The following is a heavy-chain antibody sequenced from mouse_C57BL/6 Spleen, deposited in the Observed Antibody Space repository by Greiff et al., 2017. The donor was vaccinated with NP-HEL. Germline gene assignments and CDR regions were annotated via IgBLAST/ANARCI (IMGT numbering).Heavy chain of an antibody. CDR3: ARLGYYGSSYYFDY. V-gene: IGHV5-15*04. J-gene: IGHJ2*01. CDR2: ISNLAYSI. D-gene: IGHD1-1*01. CDR1: GFTFSDYG. Sequence: EVKVEESGGGLVQPGGSLKLSCAASGFTFSDYGMAWVRQAPRKGPEWVAFISNLAYSIYYADTVTGRFTISRENAKNTLYLEMSSLRSEDTAMYYCARLGYYGSSYYFDYWGQGTTLTVSS.